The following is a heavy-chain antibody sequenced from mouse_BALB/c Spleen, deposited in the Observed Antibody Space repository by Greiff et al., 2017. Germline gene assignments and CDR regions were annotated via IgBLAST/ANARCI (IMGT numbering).Heavy chain of an antibody. Sequence: EVKLEESGGGLVQPGGSMKLSCVASGFTFSNYWMNWVRQSPEKGLEWVAEIRLKSNNYATHYAESVKGRFTISRDDSKSSVYLQMNNLRAEDTGIYYCTRITTATYFDVWGAGTTVTVSS. CDR2: IRLKSNNYAT. D-gene: IGHD1-2*01. CDR1: GFTFSNYW. CDR3: TRITTATYFDV. J-gene: IGHJ1*01. V-gene: IGHV6-6*02.